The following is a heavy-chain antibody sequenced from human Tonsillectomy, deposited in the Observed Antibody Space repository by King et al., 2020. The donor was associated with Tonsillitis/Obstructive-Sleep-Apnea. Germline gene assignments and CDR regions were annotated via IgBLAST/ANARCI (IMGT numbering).Heavy chain of an antibody. J-gene: IGHJ4*02. CDR2: IKQDGSEK. CDR1: GFTISSYW. Sequence: VQLVESGGGLVQSGGSLRLSCAASGFTISSYWMSWVRQAPGKGLEWVANIKQDGSEKHYVDSVKGRFTISRDNAKNSLYLQLNSLRAEDTAVYYCAREGGHGMRFDYWGQGTLVTDSS. V-gene: IGHV3-7*01. CDR3: AREGGHGMRFDY. D-gene: IGHD3-16*01.